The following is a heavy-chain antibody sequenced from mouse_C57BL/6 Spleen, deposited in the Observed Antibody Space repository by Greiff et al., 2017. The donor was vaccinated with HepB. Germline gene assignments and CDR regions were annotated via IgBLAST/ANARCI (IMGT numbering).Heavy chain of an antibody. CDR3: ARVGYDGAWFAY. Sequence: EVQGVESGGGLVKPGGSLKLSCAASGFTFSDYGMHWVRQAPEKGLEWVAYISSGSSTIYYADTVKGRFTISRDNAKNTLFLQMTSLRSEDTAMYYCARVGYDGAWFAYWGQGTLVTVSA. V-gene: IGHV5-17*01. J-gene: IGHJ3*01. D-gene: IGHD2-2*01. CDR1: GFTFSDYG. CDR2: ISSGSSTI.